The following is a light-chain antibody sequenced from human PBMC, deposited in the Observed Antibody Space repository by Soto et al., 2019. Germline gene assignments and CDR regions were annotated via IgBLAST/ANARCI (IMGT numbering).Light chain of an antibody. V-gene: IGLV2-14*01. CDR3: SSFSDVSTGV. J-gene: IGLJ1*01. CDR2: EVN. CDR1: TSDIGGYNY. Sequence: QSALTQPASVSGSPGQSISISCTGSTSDIGGYNYVSWYQQHPGKAPKLMIYEVNNRPSGVSDRFSGSKSDNTASLTISGLQAEDEADYYCSSFSDVSTGVFGTGTKVTV.